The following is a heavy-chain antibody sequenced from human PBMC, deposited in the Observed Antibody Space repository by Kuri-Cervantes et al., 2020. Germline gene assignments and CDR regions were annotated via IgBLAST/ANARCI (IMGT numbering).Heavy chain of an antibody. J-gene: IGHJ6*02. CDR2: ISSGGRIQ. CDR3: ASGEAPAAGSEDYGMDV. Sequence: GGSLRLSCAASGFTFSSYGMQWVRQAPGKGLEWVAVISSGGRIQHYADSVKGRFTISRDNSKNTLYLQMNSLRAEDTAVYYCASGEAPAAGSEDYGMDVWGQGTTVTVSS. D-gene: IGHD6-13*01. V-gene: IGHV3-30*03. CDR1: GFTFSSYG.